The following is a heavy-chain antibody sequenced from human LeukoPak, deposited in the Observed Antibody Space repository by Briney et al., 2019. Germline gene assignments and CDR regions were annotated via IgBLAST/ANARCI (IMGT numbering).Heavy chain of an antibody. CDR1: GFIFSTYW. CDR3: ATSVGAPGNY. D-gene: IGHD3-16*01. Sequence: HPGGSLRLSCAASGFIFSTYWMSWVRQAPGKGLEWVANIKQDGSDKNYLDSVKGRFTISRDNAKNSLYLQMNSLGAEDTAVHYCATSVGAPGNYWGQGTLVIVSS. J-gene: IGHJ4*02. V-gene: IGHV3-7*01. CDR2: IKQDGSDK.